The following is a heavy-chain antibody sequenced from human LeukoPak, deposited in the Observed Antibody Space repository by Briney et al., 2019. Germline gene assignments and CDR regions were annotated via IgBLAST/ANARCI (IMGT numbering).Heavy chain of an antibody. CDR3: AKDPRIRYFDWLSHPVYYMDV. CDR1: GFTFSSYA. CDR2: ISGSGGRT. Sequence: QPGGSLRLSCAASGFTFSSYAMSWVRQAPGKGLEWVSGISGSGGRTYYADAVKGRFTISRDNSKNTLYMQMNSLRAEDTAVYYCAKDPRIRYFDWLSHPVYYMDVWGKGTTVTVSS. J-gene: IGHJ6*03. V-gene: IGHV3-23*01. D-gene: IGHD3-9*01.